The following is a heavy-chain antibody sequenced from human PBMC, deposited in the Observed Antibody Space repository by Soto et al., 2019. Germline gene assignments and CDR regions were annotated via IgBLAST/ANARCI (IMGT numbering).Heavy chain of an antibody. CDR2: ITTDKGKT. CDR3: ATRSPAFYY. CDR1: GYTFTSYG. Sequence: QVQLVQSGPEVKKPGASVKVSCKTSGYTFTSYGISWVRQAPGQGLEWMGWITTDKGKTTYAQKFQGIVTMTTDTSTSTAYLEMRSLRADDTAVYYCATRSPAFYYWGQGTLVTVSS. V-gene: IGHV1-18*01. J-gene: IGHJ4*02.